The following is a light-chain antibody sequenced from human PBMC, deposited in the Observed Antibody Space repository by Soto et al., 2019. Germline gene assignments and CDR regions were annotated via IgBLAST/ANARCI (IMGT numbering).Light chain of an antibody. V-gene: IGLV2-23*01. CDR1: SSDVGSSNF. J-gene: IGLJ1*01. CDR3: CSCPVSSIFHV. CDR2: EGS. Sequence: QSALTQPASVSGSPGQSLTISCTGTSSDVGSSNFVSWYQQHPGKAPKLIIYEGSRRPSGVSGRFSGSKSGNAASLTISGLQAEDEADYYCCSCPVSSIFHVFGTGTKVTVL.